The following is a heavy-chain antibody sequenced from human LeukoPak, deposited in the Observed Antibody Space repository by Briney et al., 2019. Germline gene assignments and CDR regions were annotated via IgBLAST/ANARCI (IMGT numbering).Heavy chain of an antibody. V-gene: IGHV4-4*07. Sequence: PSETLSLTCSVSGASIKSYHWSWIRQSAGKGLEWIGRIYSSGRVDHNPSLENRVSMSVDTSRNELLLELDSVTAADTGVYYCAALHYFGHGATRTWGQGTLVTVSP. CDR2: IYSSGRV. CDR1: GASIKSYH. D-gene: IGHD2/OR15-2a*01. CDR3: AALHYFGHGATRT. J-gene: IGHJ5*02.